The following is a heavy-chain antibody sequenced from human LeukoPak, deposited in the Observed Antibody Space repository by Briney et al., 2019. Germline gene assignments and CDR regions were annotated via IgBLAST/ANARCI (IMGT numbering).Heavy chain of an antibody. D-gene: IGHD3-3*01. J-gene: IGHJ4*02. CDR2: IYYSGNT. Sequence: TLSLTCTVSGTSISSGAYSWSWVRQHPGKGLEWIAYIYYSGNTYYNPSLKRRVTISVDTSKNQFSLKPSSVTAADTAVYYCARTITIFGALGYFDYWGQGTLVTVSS. CDR3: ARTITIFGALGYFDY. CDR1: GTSISSGAYS. V-gene: IGHV4-31*03.